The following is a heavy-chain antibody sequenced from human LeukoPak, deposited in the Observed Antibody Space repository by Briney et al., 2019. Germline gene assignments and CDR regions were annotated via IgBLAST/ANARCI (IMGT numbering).Heavy chain of an antibody. CDR2: IYYNERT. Sequence: SETLSLTCTVSGDSIGSYYWSWIRQPPGKGLEWIGYIYYNERTDYNPSLKSRVTISVDTSKNHFSLRLTSVTAADTAVYYCARLPDYWGQGTLVAVSS. CDR3: ARLPDY. V-gene: IGHV4-59*12. J-gene: IGHJ4*02. CDR1: GDSIGSYY.